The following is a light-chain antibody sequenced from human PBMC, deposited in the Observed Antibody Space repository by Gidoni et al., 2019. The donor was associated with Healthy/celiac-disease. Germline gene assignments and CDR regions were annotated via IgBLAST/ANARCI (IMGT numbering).Light chain of an antibody. CDR1: QSVRSSY. J-gene: IGKJ1*01. V-gene: IGKV3-20*01. CDR2: GAS. CDR3: QQYGSSPRT. Sequence: DIVLTQSTGTLSLSPGERATLSCRASQSVRSSYLAWYQQKPGQAPRLLIYGASSRATGIPDRFSGSGSGTDFTLTISRLEPEDFAVYYCQQYGSSPRTFGQGTKVEIK.